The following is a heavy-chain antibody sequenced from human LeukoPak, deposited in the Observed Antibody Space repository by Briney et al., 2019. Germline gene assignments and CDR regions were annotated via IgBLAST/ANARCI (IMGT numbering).Heavy chain of an antibody. D-gene: IGHD1-20*01. Sequence: AGGSLRLSCVASGFTFSSSSMNWVRQAPGKGLEWVSSMSPGSDYIYYADSMKGRFTISRDNSKNTLYLQMNSLRAEDTALYYCAKAANWNDRHNYNYYYGMDVWGQGTTVTVSS. CDR2: MSPGSDYI. CDR1: GFTFSSSS. V-gene: IGHV3-21*04. J-gene: IGHJ6*02. CDR3: AKAANWNDRHNYNYYYGMDV.